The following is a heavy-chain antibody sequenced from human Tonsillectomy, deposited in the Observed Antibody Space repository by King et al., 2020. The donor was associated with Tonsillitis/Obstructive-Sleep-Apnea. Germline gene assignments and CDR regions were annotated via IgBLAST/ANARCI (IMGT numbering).Heavy chain of an antibody. CDR1: GFTFSSYD. CDR2: ISGSGGST. D-gene: IGHD3-3*01. CDR3: AKEAEGTNYDFWRGGSQDFDY. J-gene: IGHJ4*02. Sequence: VQLVESGGGLVQPGGSLRLSCAASGFTFSSYDMSWVRQAPGKGLEWVSAISGSGGSTYEADSVKGRFNISGDNSKNTLYLKMNSLRDEETAVYYCAKEAEGTNYDFWRGGSQDFDYWGQGTLVTVPS. V-gene: IGHV3-23*04.